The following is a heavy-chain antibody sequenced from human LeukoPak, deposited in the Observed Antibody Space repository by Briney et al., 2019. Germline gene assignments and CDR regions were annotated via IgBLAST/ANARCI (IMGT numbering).Heavy chain of an antibody. Sequence: GSLRLSCAASGFTFSSCAMSWVRQAPGKGLEWVSAISGSGGSTYYADSVKGRFTISRDNSKNTLYLQMNSLRAEDTAVYYCAKDRWEQLVRRYYMDVWGKGTTVTVSS. CDR3: AKDRWEQLVRRYYMDV. CDR1: GFTFSSCA. D-gene: IGHD6-6*01. V-gene: IGHV3-23*01. CDR2: ISGSGGST. J-gene: IGHJ6*03.